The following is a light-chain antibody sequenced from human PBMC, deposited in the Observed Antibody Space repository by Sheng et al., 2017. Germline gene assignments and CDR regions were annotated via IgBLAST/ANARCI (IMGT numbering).Light chain of an antibody. V-gene: IGKV1-33*01. J-gene: IGKJ4*01. CDR2: DAS. Sequence: DIQMTQSPSSLSASVGDRVTITCLASQDISNSLNWYQQKRGKAPKLLIYDASTLETGVPSRFGGNGSGTHFTFTISSLQPEDFATYYCQQYNNLVSFGGGTKVDI. CDR3: QQYNNLVS. CDR1: QDISNS.